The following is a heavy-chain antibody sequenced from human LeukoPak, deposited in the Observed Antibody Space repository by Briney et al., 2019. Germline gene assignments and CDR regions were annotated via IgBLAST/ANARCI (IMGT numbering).Heavy chain of an antibody. CDR2: IGVAGDT. V-gene: IGHV3-13*04. Sequence: GGSLRLSCAASGFAFSTYDMHWVRQATGKGLEWVSAIGVAGDTYYPGSVKGRFTISRENAKNSLYLQMNSLRAGDTAVYYCARDGDCSGGSCYPSEAYWGQGTLVTVSS. CDR1: GFAFSTYD. J-gene: IGHJ4*02. CDR3: ARDGDCSGGSCYPSEAY. D-gene: IGHD2-15*01.